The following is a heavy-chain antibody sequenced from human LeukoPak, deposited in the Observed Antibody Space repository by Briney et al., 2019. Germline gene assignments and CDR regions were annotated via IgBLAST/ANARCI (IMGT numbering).Heavy chain of an antibody. CDR1: GGSFSSSSYY. J-gene: IGHJ3*02. V-gene: IGHV4-39*01. Sequence: PSETLSLTCTVSGGSFSSSSYYWGWIRQPPGKGLEWIGSMYYSGSTYYNASLRSRLTISVDTSKNQFSLKLSSVTAADTAVYYCARQFDRDGYTSNAFDILGQGTMVTVSS. D-gene: IGHD5-24*01. CDR3: ARQFDRDGYTSNAFDI. CDR2: MYYSGST.